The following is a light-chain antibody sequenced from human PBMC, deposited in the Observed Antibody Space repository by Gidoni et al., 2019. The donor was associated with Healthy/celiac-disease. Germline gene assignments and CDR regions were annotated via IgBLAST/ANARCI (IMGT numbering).Light chain of an antibody. CDR2: KVS. J-gene: IGKJ3*01. CDR1: QSLVYSDGNTY. Sequence: VVLTQSPLSLPVTLGQPASISCRSRQSLVYSDGNTYLNWFKQRPGQSPRRLIYKVSNRDPGGPDRFRGSGSGTDFTLKNSKVEEEDGGVYYCMQGTHWPTLATFGPGTKVDIK. V-gene: IGKV2-30*01. CDR3: MQGTHWPTLAT.